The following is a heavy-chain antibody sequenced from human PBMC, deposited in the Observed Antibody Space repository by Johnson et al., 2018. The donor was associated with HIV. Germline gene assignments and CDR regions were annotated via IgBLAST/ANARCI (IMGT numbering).Heavy chain of an antibody. CDR1: GFKFDDYG. J-gene: IGHJ3*02. CDR2: INWSGGSG. V-gene: IGHV3-20*04. CDR3: ARALSGVVEWWELPGHAFDI. D-gene: IGHD1-26*01. Sequence: VQLVESGGGLARPGGSLRLSCTASGFKFDDYGMSWVRQIPGKGLEWVSGINWSGGSGGYAESVKGRFTISRDNAKNSLYLQMNSLRAEDTAVYYCARALSGVVEWWELPGHAFDIWGQGTMVTVSS.